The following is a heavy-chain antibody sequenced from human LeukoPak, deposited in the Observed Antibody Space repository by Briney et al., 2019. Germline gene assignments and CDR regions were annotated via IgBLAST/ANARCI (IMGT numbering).Heavy chain of an antibody. CDR1: GYTFTGYY. D-gene: IGHD3-22*01. Sequence: ASVKVSCKASGYTFTGYYMHWVRQAPGQGLEWMGWINPNSGGTNYAQKFQGRVTMTRDTSISTAYMELSRLRSDDTAVYYCARGDPYYYDSSGYPFDYWGQGTLVTVSS. CDR3: ARGDPYYYDSSGYPFDY. J-gene: IGHJ4*02. CDR2: INPNSGGT. V-gene: IGHV1-2*02.